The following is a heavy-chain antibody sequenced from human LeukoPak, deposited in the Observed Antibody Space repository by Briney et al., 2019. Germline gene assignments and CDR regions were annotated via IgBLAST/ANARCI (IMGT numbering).Heavy chain of an antibody. V-gene: IGHV1-2*02. J-gene: IGHJ1*01. D-gene: IGHD3-3*01. CDR3: ARADPYYDFWSGYSI. Sequence: ASVKVSCKASGYTFTGYYMHWVRQAPGQGLEWMGWINPNSGGTNYAQKFQGRVTMTRDTSISTAYMELSRLRSDDTAVYYCARADPYYDFWSGYSIWGQGTLVTVSS. CDR1: GYTFTGYY. CDR2: INPNSGGT.